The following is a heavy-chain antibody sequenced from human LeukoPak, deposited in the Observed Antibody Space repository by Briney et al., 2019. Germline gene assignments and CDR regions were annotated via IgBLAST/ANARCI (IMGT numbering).Heavy chain of an antibody. CDR2: IRSKANSYAT. V-gene: IGHV3-73*01. D-gene: IGHD1-26*01. Sequence: GGSLRLSCAASGFTFSGSAMPWVRQASGKGLEWVGRIRSKANSYATAYAASVRGRFTISRDDSKNTAYLQMNSLKTEDTAIYYCTRHESGSYSYFDYWGQGTLVTVSS. CDR3: TRHESGSYSYFDY. J-gene: IGHJ4*02. CDR1: GFTFSGSA.